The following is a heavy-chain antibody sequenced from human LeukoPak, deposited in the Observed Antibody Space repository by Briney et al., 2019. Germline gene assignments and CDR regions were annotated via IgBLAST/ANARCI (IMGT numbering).Heavy chain of an antibody. Sequence: GGSLRLSXAASGFTFSSYWMSWVRQAPGKGLEWVANIKQDGSEKYYVDSVKGRFTISRDNAKNSLYLQMNSLRAEDTAVYYCARNVGGGAFDIWGQGTMVTVSS. V-gene: IGHV3-7*01. J-gene: IGHJ3*02. CDR2: IKQDGSEK. D-gene: IGHD2-15*01. CDR3: ARNVGGGAFDI. CDR1: GFTFSSYW.